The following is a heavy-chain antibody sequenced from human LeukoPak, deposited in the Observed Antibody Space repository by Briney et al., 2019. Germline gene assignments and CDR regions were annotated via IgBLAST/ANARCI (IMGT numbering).Heavy chain of an antibody. D-gene: IGHD3-16*01. CDR3: XRSGGKYSPLGY. J-gene: IGHJ4*02. CDR2: ISYSGTT. CDR1: GGSISSGGYY. V-gene: IGHV4-61*08. Sequence: SETLSLTCTVSGGSISSGGYYWSWIRQPPGKGLEWIGYISYSGTTNYNPSLKSRVTISVDTSKNQFSLNLTSVTATDTAVYYCXRSGGKYSPLGYWSQGTLVTVSS.